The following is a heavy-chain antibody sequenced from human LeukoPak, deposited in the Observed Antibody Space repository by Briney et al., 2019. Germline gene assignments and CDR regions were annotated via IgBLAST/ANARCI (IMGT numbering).Heavy chain of an antibody. CDR1: GYSFTSHY. CDR2: INPSGGST. Sequence: ASVKVSCKASGYSFTSHYFHWLRQAPGQGLEWMGIINPSGGSTDYAQKFQGRVTMTRDASTSTVYMELSSLRFEDTAVYYCARDWGIEGRDIPVAGRSDYYFGLDVWGPGTTVIVSS. V-gene: IGHV1-46*01. CDR3: ARDWGIEGRDIPVAGRSDYYFGLDV. J-gene: IGHJ6*02. D-gene: IGHD6-19*01.